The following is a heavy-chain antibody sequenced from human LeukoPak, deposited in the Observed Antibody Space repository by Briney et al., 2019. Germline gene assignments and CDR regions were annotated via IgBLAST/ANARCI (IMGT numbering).Heavy chain of an antibody. V-gene: IGHV3-7*03. J-gene: IGHJ3*02. Sequence: GGSLRLSCAAPGFTFSSYWMSWVRQAPGKGLEWVANIKQDGSEKYYVDSVKGRFTISRDNAKNSLYLQMNSLRAEDTAVYYCAKVIGYVEQQQDYDAFDIWGQGTMVTVSS. CDR3: AKVIGYVEQQQDYDAFDI. D-gene: IGHD6-13*01. CDR1: GFTFSSYW. CDR2: IKQDGSEK.